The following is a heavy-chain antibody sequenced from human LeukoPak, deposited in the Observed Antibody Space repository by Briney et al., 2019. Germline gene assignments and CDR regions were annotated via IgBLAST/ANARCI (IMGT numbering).Heavy chain of an antibody. CDR3: ARDGASGDIVVD. CDR1: GFTFSSYG. D-gene: IGHD2-15*01. J-gene: IGHJ4*02. Sequence: PGGSLRLSCAASGFTFSSYGMSWVRQAPGKGLEWVANIKQDGSEKYYVDSVKGRFTISRDNAKNSLYLQMNSLRAEDTAVYYCARDGASGDIVVDWGQGTLVTVSS. V-gene: IGHV3-7*01. CDR2: IKQDGSEK.